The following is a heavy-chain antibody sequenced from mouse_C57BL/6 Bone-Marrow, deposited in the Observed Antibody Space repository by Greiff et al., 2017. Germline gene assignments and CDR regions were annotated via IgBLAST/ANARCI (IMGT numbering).Heavy chain of an antibody. Sequence: VQLQQSGAELVRPGASVKLSCTASGFNIKDDYMHWVKQRPEQGLEWIGWLDPENGDTEYASKFQGKATITAATSSNTAYLQLSSLTSEDTAVYYCTTDISYGYDEFAYWGQGTLVTVSA. V-gene: IGHV14-4*01. J-gene: IGHJ3*01. CDR2: LDPENGDT. D-gene: IGHD2-2*01. CDR3: TTDISYGYDEFAY. CDR1: GFNIKDDY.